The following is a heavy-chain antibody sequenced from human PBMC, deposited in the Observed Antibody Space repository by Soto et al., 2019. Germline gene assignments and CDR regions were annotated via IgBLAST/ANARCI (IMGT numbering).Heavy chain of an antibody. V-gene: IGHV3-23*01. Sequence: EVQLLESGGGLVQPGGSLRLSCAASGFTFSSYAMSWVRQAPGKGLEWVSAISGSGGSTYYADSVKGRFTISSDNSTNTRHLQMNSLRAEDTAVYYCAKGGESSGWSFDYWGQRPMVTVSS. J-gene: IGHJ4*02. CDR1: GFTFSSYA. D-gene: IGHD6-19*01. CDR3: AKGGESSGWSFDY. CDR2: ISGSGGST.